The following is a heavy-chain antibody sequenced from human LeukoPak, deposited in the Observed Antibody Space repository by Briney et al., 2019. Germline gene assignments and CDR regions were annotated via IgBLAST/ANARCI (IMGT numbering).Heavy chain of an antibody. CDR3: ARDASWQSLDY. V-gene: IGHV3-7*01. CDR2: IKQDGSEK. Sequence: GGSLRLSCAASGFTFSNYWMSWVRQAPGKGLEWVANIKQDGSEKNCVDSVKGRFTVPRDNAKNSLYLQMNSLRAEDTAVYYCARDASWQSLDYWGQGSLVTVSS. D-gene: IGHD6-13*01. CDR1: GFTFSNYW. J-gene: IGHJ4*02.